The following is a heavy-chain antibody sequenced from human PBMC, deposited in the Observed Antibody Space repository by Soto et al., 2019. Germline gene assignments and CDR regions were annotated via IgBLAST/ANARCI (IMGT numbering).Heavy chain of an antibody. Sequence: QVQLVQSGAEVKKPGASVKVSCKASGYIFTSYEINWVRQATGQGLEWMGWINPNRGNTGYAQKFQGRGTMTRNTYISTVYMELRSLTTEDTAVYYCARSRGTDRDDLWGKGTLVTVSS. CDR1: GYIFTSYE. V-gene: IGHV1-8*01. CDR2: INPNRGNT. J-gene: IGHJ5*02. D-gene: IGHD3-16*02. CDR3: ARSRGTDRDDL.